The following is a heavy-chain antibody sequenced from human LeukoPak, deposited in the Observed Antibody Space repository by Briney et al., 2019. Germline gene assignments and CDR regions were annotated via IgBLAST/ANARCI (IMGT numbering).Heavy chain of an antibody. CDR3: ARDLRSPLH. J-gene: IGHJ4*02. D-gene: IGHD3-16*01. Sequence: GGSLRLSCTASGFTFGDYAMSWVRQAPGKGLEWVANIKQDGSEKYYVDSVKGRFTISRDNAKNSLYLQMNSLRAEDTAVYYCARDLRSPLHWGQGTLVTVSS. V-gene: IGHV3-7*01. CDR2: IKQDGSEK. CDR1: GFTFGDYA.